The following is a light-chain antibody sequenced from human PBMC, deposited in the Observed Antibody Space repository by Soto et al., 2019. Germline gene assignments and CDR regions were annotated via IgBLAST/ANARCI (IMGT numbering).Light chain of an antibody. Sequence: IVLTQSPVTPSLSPGERATLSCRASQSVTDFLAWYQQKPGQAPRLLIYDASNRATGIPARFSGSGSGTDFTLTISSLEPEDFAVYYCQQRSKWPLPFGGGTRLAIK. CDR3: QQRSKWPLP. J-gene: IGKJ5*01. CDR2: DAS. V-gene: IGKV3-11*01. CDR1: QSVTDF.